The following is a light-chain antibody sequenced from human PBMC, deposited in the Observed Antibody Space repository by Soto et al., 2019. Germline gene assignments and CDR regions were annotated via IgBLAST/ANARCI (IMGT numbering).Light chain of an antibody. CDR1: QSISSY. J-gene: IGKJ3*01. CDR2: AAS. CDR3: QQSYSTLT. V-gene: IGKV1-39*01. Sequence: IQMTQSPSSLSASVGDRFTITCRASQSISSYLNWYQQKPGKAPKLLIYAASSLQSGVPSRFSGSGSGTDFTLTISSLQPEDFATYYCQQSYSTLTFGPGTKVDIK.